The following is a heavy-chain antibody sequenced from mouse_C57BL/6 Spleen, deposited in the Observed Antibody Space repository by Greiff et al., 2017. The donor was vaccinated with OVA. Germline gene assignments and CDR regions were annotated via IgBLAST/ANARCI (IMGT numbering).Heavy chain of an antibody. CDR2: IYPRSGNT. CDR1: GYTFTSYG. D-gene: IGHD2-4*01. V-gene: IGHV1-81*01. Sequence: QVQLQQSGAELARPGASVKLSCKASGYTFTSYGISWVKQRTGQGLEWIGEIYPRSGNTYYNEKFKGKATLTADKSSSTAYMELRSLTSEDSAVYFCARYDYDGRRHWYFDVWGTGTTVTVSS. CDR3: ARYDYDGRRHWYFDV. J-gene: IGHJ1*03.